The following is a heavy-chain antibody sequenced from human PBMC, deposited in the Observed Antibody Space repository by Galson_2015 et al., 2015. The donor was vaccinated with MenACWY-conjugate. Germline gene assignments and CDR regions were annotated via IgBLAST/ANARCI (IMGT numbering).Heavy chain of an antibody. J-gene: IGHJ3*02. Sequence: SLRLSCAASGFTFSYGMSWVRQAPGKGLEWVSGISGSGSITYYADSVKGRFITSRDNSKNTLYLQMSSLRAEDTAVYYCVKGWQQLGDI. CDR1: GFTFSYG. CDR3: VKGWQQLGDI. V-gene: IGHV3-23*01. D-gene: IGHD6-13*01. CDR2: ISGSGSIT.